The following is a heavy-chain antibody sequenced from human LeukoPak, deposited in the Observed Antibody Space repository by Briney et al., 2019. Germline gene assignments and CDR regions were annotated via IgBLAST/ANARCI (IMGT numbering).Heavy chain of an antibody. J-gene: IGHJ4*02. Sequence: GGSLRLSCAASGFTFSSYSMNWVRQAPGKGLEWVSSISSSSSYIYYADSVKGRFTISRDNAKNSLYLQMNSLRAEDTAVYYCARHDYGGNTGAFDYWGQGTLVTVSS. V-gene: IGHV3-21*01. CDR1: GFTFSSYS. D-gene: IGHD4-23*01. CDR2: ISSSSSYI. CDR3: ARHDYGGNTGAFDY.